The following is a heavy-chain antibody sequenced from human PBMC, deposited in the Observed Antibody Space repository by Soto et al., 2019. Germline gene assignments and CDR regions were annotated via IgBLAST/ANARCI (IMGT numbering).Heavy chain of an antibody. V-gene: IGHV3-21*01. J-gene: IGHJ4*02. D-gene: IGHD2-15*01. Sequence: PGGSLRLSCAASVFPFSSYAMSWVRQAPGKGLEWVSSISSSSSYIYYADSVKGRFTISRDNAKNSLYLQMNSLRAEDTAVYYCATHDCSGGSCYHIPAAYWGQGTLVTVSS. CDR1: VFPFSSYA. CDR2: ISSSSSYI. CDR3: ATHDCSGGSCYHIPAAY.